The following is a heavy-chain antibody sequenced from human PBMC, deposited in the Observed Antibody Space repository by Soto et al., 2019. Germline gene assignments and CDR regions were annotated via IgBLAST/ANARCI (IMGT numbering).Heavy chain of an antibody. D-gene: IGHD2-2*01. CDR3: AKSFCSSSSCFFLWVDL. V-gene: IGHV3-23*01. CDR2: ISGTGVPT. Sequence: GGSRRRYCAASGLTFSDYAMSWVRQAPGKGLEWLSLISGTGVPTLYAGTVKGRFSVSRDNSKSTLFLEMNDLRVDDTAKYYCAKSFCSSSSCFFLWVDLWGPGPLVTVSS. J-gene: IGHJ5*02. CDR1: GLTFSDYA.